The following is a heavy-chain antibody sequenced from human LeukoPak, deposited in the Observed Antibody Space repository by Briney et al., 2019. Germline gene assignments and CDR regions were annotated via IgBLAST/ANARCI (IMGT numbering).Heavy chain of an antibody. CDR3: ARKSDSLMLRGGDC. CDR2: IYSGGTT. V-gene: IGHV3-66*01. D-gene: IGHD3-10*01. J-gene: IGHJ4*02. CDR1: EFSVSSNY. Sequence: PGGSLRLSCAASEFSVSSNYMTWVRQAPGKGLERVSIIYSGGTTYYADSVRGRFTISRDNSKNTLYLQMDRLRVEDTAVYYCARKSDSLMLRGGDCWGQGTLVTVSS.